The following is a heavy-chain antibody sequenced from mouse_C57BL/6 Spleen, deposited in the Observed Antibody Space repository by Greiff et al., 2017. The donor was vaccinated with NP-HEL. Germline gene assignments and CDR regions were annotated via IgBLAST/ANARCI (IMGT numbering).Heavy chain of an antibody. CDR3: ARHDGTQYYFDD. J-gene: IGHJ2*01. V-gene: IGHV5-6*01. Sequence: EVQLVESGGDLVKPGGSLKLSCAASGFTFSSYGMSWVRQTPDKRLEWVATISSGGSYTYYPDSVKGRFTISRDNAKNTLYLQMSSLKSEDTAMYYCARHDGTQYYFDDWGQGTTLTVSS. CDR2: ISSGGSYT. D-gene: IGHD1-1*01. CDR1: GFTFSSYG.